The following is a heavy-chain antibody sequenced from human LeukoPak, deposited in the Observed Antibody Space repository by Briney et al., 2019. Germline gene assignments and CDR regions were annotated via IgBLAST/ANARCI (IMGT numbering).Heavy chain of an antibody. CDR1: GFTFSSYG. V-gene: IGHV3-30*18. Sequence: PGGSLRLSCAASGFTFSSYGMHWVRQAPGKGLEWVAVISYDGSNKYYADSVKGRFTISRDNSKNTLYLQMNSLRAEDTAVFYCAKAGFDPGELYYGMDVWGQGTTVTVSS. D-gene: IGHD1-26*01. CDR3: AKAGFDPGELYYGMDV. CDR2: ISYDGSNK. J-gene: IGHJ6*02.